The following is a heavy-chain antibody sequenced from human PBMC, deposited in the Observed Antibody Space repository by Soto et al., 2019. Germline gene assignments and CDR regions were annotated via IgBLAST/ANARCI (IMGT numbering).Heavy chain of an antibody. Sequence: QVQLQESGPGLVKPSETLSLTCTVSGGSISSYYWSWIRQPPGKGLEWIGYIYYSGSTNCNPSLKSRVTISVDTSKNQFSLKLSSVTAADTAVYYCARGAVQLERRGYYYYYYMDVWGKGTTVTVSS. CDR1: GGSISSYY. V-gene: IGHV4-59*01. CDR2: IYYSGST. J-gene: IGHJ6*03. CDR3: ARGAVQLERRGYYYYYYMDV. D-gene: IGHD1-1*01.